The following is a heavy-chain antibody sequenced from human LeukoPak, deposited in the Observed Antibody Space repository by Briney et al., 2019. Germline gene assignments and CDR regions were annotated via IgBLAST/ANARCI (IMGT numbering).Heavy chain of an antibody. D-gene: IGHD6-13*01. V-gene: IGHV6-1*01. J-gene: IGHJ5*02. Sequence: SQTLSLTCAISGDSVSSNNAAWNWIRQSPSRGLEWLGRTYYRSKWYNDYAVSVKIRITINPDTSKNQFSLQLNSVTPEDTAVYYSAKARYSSSWYLIGSNWFDPWGQGTLVTVSS. CDR3: AKARYSSSWYLIGSNWFDP. CDR2: TYYRSKWYN. CDR1: GDSVSSNNAA.